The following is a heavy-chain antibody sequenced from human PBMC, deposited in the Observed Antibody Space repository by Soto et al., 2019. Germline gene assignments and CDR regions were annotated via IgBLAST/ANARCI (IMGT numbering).Heavy chain of an antibody. CDR1: GYTFTSYD. J-gene: IGHJ6*02. Sequence: QVQLVQSGAEVKKPGASVKVSCKASGYTFTSYDINWVRQATGQGLEWMGWMNPNSGNTGYAQKFQGRVTMTRNTSISTAYMELSSLRSEDTAVYYCARGKRSSGWYVGYYYYGMDVWGQGTTVTVSS. V-gene: IGHV1-8*01. CDR3: ARGKRSSGWYVGYYYYGMDV. CDR2: MNPNSGNT. D-gene: IGHD6-19*01.